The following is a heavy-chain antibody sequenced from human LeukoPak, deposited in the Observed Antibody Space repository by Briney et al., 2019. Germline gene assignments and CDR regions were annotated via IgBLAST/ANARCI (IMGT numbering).Heavy chain of an antibody. J-gene: IGHJ6*02. D-gene: IGHD4-17*01. Sequence: SVKVSCKASGYTFTSYGISWVRQAPGQGLEWMGRIIPILGIANYAQKFQGRVTITADKSTSTAYMELSSLRSEDTAVYYCARGRATVTTKHYYYGMDVWGQGTTVTVSS. CDR2: IIPILGIA. CDR1: GYTFTSYG. V-gene: IGHV1-69*04. CDR3: ARGRATVTTKHYYYGMDV.